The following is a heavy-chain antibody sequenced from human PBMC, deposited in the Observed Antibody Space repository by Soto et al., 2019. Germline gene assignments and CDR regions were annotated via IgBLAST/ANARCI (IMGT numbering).Heavy chain of an antibody. J-gene: IGHJ3*02. CDR1: GFTFSSYS. CDR3: ARDRDSYGDYEDAFDI. V-gene: IGHV3-21*01. D-gene: IGHD4-17*01. Sequence: GGSLRLSCAASGFTFSSYSMNWVRQAPGKGLEWVSSISSSSSSYIYYADSVKGRFTISRDNAKNSLYLQMNSLSAEDTAVYYCARDRDSYGDYEDAFDIWGQGTMVTVSS. CDR2: ISSSSSSYI.